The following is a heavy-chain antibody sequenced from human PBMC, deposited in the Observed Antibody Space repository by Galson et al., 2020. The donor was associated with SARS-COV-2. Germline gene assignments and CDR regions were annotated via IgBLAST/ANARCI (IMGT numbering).Heavy chain of an antibody. V-gene: IGHV4-34*01. CDR2: INHSGGT. D-gene: IGHD3-22*01. CDR3: ARGRTDVSMIVVVFTAASYYLDS. Sequence: SQTLSLTCAVYGESFSDYLRSWVRQPPGQGLEWIGEINHSGGTSYNPSLKSRVTISADTSKNQFSLKLTSVTAADTAVYYCARGRTDVSMIVVVFTAASYYLDSWGQGSLVTVSS. CDR1: GESFSDYL. J-gene: IGHJ4*02.